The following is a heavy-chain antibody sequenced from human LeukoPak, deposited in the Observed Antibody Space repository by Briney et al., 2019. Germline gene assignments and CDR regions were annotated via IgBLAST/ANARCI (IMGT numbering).Heavy chain of an antibody. D-gene: IGHD2-15*01. CDR2: IIPILGIA. Sequence: GASVKVSCKASGGTFSSYAISWVRQAPGQRLEWMGRIIPILGIANYAQKFQGRVTITADKSTSTAYMELSSLRSEDTAVHYCARGEEAATLDYWGQGTLVTVSS. V-gene: IGHV1-69*04. J-gene: IGHJ4*02. CDR1: GGTFSSYA. CDR3: ARGEEAATLDY.